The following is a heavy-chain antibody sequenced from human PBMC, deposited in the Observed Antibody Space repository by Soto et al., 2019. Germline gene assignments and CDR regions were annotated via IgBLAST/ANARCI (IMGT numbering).Heavy chain of an antibody. D-gene: IGHD2-2*01. CDR2: IYWDDDE. V-gene: IGHV2-5*02. J-gene: IGHJ4*02. Sequence: QITLKESGPTLVKPTQTLTLTCTFSGFSLSTTAEGVGWILQPPGKALEWLALIYWDDDERYSPSLKSRLTIPKDTSKTQGVRTMTNVDPVDTATYYCAHGSCSSADCYPNPYLDYWGQGILVTVSS. CDR1: GFSLSTTAEG. CDR3: AHGSCSSADCYPNPYLDY.